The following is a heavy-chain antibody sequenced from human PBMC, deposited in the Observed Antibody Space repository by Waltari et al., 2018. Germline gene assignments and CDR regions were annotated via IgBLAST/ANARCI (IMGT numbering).Heavy chain of an antibody. V-gene: IGHV4-59*01. J-gene: IGHJ4*02. D-gene: IGHD6-13*01. CDR1: GGSISSSY. CDR2: IYYSGST. CDR3: ARTKSKVGIAAADYDY. Sequence: QVQLQESGPGLVTPSETLSPTCTVSGGSISSSYWSWIRQPPGKGLEWIGYIYYSGSTNSTPSRKSRVTISVDTSKNQFSLKLSSVTAADTAVYYCARTKSKVGIAAADYDYWGQGTLVTVSS.